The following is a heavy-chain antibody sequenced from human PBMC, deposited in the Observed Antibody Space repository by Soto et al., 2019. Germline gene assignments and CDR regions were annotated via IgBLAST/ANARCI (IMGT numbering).Heavy chain of an antibody. CDR1: GFTFSSYS. Sequence: GGSLRLSCAASGFTFSSYSMNWVRQAPGKGLEWVSSISGSSYIYYADSVKGRFTISRDNAKNSLYLQMNSLRVEDTAVYYCARAAEYDSVWGSYRADWFDPWGQGTLVTVSS. J-gene: IGHJ5*02. CDR2: ISGSSYI. CDR3: ARAAEYDSVWGSYRADWFDP. V-gene: IGHV3-21*01. D-gene: IGHD3-16*02.